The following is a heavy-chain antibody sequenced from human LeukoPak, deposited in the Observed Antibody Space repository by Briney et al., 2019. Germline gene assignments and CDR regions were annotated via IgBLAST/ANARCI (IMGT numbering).Heavy chain of an antibody. J-gene: IGHJ6*02. V-gene: IGHV1-18*01. CDR3: ARDSRKADYYGMDV. Sequence: ASVKVSCKASGYTFTSYDINWVRQATGQGLEWMGWISAYNGNTNYAQKLQGRVTMTTDTSTSTAYMELRSLRSDDTAVYYCARDSRKADYYGMDVWGQGTTVTVSS. CDR2: ISAYNGNT. CDR1: GYTFTSYD.